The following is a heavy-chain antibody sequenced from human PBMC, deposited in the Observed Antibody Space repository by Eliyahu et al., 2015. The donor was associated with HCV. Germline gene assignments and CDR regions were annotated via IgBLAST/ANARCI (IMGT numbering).Heavy chain of an antibody. V-gene: IGHV3-72*01. D-gene: IGHD3-3*02. Sequence: EVQLVESGGGLVQPGGSLXLSCAVSGFTLSDHYMDWGRQAPGKGLEWVARSRNKVASYTTDYAASVEGRFFISRDDSQNSLYLHMNSLKSEDTAVYYCASWQFGSHCYWGQGTLVTVSS. J-gene: IGHJ4*02. CDR1: GFTLSDHY. CDR3: ASWQFGSHCY. CDR2: SRNKVASYTT.